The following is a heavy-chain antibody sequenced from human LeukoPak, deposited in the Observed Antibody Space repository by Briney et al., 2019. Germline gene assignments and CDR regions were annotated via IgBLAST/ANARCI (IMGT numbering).Heavy chain of an antibody. D-gene: IGHD1-26*01. CDR1: GFTVSSNY. CDR3: ARDLIVGATLGSDY. CDR2: IYSGGST. J-gene: IGHJ4*02. Sequence: GGSLRLSCAASGFTVSSNYMSWVRQAPGEGLEWVSVIYSGGSTYYADSVKGRFTNSRDNSKNTLYLQMNSLRAEDTAVYYCARDLIVGATLGSDYWGQGTLVTVSS. V-gene: IGHV3-53*01.